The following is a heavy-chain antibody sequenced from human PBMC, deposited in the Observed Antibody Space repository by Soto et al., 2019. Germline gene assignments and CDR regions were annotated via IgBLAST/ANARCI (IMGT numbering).Heavy chain of an antibody. Sequence: QVHLVQSGAEMKKPGSSVKVSCKVSGGDLTNSGISWVRQAPGQGLEWMGGIFPLVAMVDYSQKFQGRVTITADESTNTAYMDLGSLRSEDTAVYSCGKEDAAAFKSWGQGTLVIVSS. D-gene: IGHD2-2*01. J-gene: IGHJ4*02. CDR2: IFPLVAMV. V-gene: IGHV1-69*12. CDR3: GKEDAAAFKS. CDR1: GGDLTNSG.